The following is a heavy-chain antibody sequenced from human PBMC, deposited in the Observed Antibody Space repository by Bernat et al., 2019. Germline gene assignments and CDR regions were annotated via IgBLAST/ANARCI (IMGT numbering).Heavy chain of an antibody. CDR3: NTDRITTFGRF. J-gene: IGHJ4*02. D-gene: IGHD3-3*01. V-gene: IGHV3-15*07. CDR1: AFIFTDAL. Sequence: EVQLVESGGDLVKPGESLRLSCATSAFIFTDALMNWVRQAPGKGLEWVGRIKSKTDGGTTEYDAPVKGRFTISRDDSKNTVYLQMNSLKIEDTAIYYCNTDRITTFGRFWGQGTLVTVSS. CDR2: IKSKTDGGTT.